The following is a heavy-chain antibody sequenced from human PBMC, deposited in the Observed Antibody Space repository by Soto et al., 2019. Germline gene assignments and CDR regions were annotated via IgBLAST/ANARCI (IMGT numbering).Heavy chain of an antibody. Sequence: SETLSLTCTVSGGSISSSSYYWGWIRQPPGKGLEWIGSIYYSGSTYYNPSLKSRVTISVDTSKNQFSLKLSSVTAADTAVYYCARHEYSGYDQTGGIDYWGQGTLVTVSS. J-gene: IGHJ4*02. CDR3: ARHEYSGYDQTGGIDY. V-gene: IGHV4-39*01. CDR1: GGSISSSSYY. CDR2: IYYSGST. D-gene: IGHD5-12*01.